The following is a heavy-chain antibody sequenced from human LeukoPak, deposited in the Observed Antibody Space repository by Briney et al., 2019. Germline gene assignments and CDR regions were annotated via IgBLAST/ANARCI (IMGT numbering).Heavy chain of an antibody. V-gene: IGHV4-59*01. J-gene: IGHJ4*02. CDR3: AKGEGDY. D-gene: IGHD2-21*01. Sequence: SETLSLTCTVSGGSISSYYWSWIRQPPGKGLEWIGYIYDSGNANYNPSLKSRVTISVDTSKNQFSLKVRSVTAADTAVYYCAKGEGDYWGQGTLVTVSS. CDR1: GGSISSYY. CDR2: IYDSGNA.